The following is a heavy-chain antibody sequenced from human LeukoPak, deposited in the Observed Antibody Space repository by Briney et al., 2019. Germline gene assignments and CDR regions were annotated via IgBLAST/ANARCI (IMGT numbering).Heavy chain of an antibody. J-gene: IGHJ6*02. CDR1: GFTFSSYA. D-gene: IGHD2-21*02. CDR2: ISGSGTST. V-gene: IGHV3-23*01. CDR3: AKTATRVRGYGMDV. Sequence: GGSLRLSCAASGFTFSSYAMTWVRQAPGRGLEWVSGISGSGTSTYYADSVKGRFIISRDNSKNTLYLQMNSLRPEDTAVYYCAKTATRVRGYGMDVWGQGTTVTVSS.